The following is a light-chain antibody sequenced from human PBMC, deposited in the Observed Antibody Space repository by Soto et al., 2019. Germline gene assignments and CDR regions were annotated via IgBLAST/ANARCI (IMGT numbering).Light chain of an antibody. J-gene: IGKJ4*01. CDR2: GAS. V-gene: IGKV3-20*01. Sequence: EMVLTQSPATLSLSPGERATLSGRASQSVSSSYLAWYQQKPGQAPRLLIYGASSRATGIPDRFSGSWSGTDFSLTISRLEPEDFAVYYCQQYGSSFTCGGRTKVEIK. CDR3: QQYGSSFT. CDR1: QSVSSSY.